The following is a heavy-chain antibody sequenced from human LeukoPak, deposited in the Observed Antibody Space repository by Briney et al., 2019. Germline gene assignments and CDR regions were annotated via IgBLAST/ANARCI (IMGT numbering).Heavy chain of an antibody. J-gene: IGHJ3*02. CDR2: INHSGST. CDR1: GGSLSSGGYS. CDR3: ARARLYDILTGFDDAFDI. Sequence: SETLSLTCAVSGGSLSSGGYSWSWIRQPPGKGLGWVGYINHSGSTYYNPSLKSRVTIAVDRSKNQFPLKLSSVTAEDTAVYYCARARLYDILTGFDDAFDIWGQGTMVTVSS. V-gene: IGHV4-30-2*01. D-gene: IGHD3-9*01.